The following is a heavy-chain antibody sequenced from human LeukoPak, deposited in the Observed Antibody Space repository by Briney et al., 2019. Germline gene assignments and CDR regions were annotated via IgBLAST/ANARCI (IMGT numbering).Heavy chain of an antibody. Sequence: GGSLRLSCVASGFSLTTYGMLWVRQAPGKGLQWVAFMRSDGTSKYYGDSVEGRFTISRDNSKSTLYLLMNSLSAEDTGIYYCAKDRPIKGGFDPWGQGTPVTVSS. CDR1: GFSLTTYG. D-gene: IGHD3-16*01. CDR2: MRSDGTSK. J-gene: IGHJ5*02. CDR3: AKDRPIKGGFDP. V-gene: IGHV3-30*02.